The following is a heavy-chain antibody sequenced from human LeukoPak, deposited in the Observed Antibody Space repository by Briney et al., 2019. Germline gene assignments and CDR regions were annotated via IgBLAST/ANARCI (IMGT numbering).Heavy chain of an antibody. Sequence: GGSLRLSCAASGFTFSAYAMNWVRQAPAKGLEWVSTIGGGGPTTDYADSVKDRFTISRDNSKNTLYLQMNSLRAEDTAVYFCARGFLGGTDQYFDSWGQGTLVTVSS. D-gene: IGHD6-19*01. V-gene: IGHV3-23*01. CDR3: ARGFLGGTDQYFDS. J-gene: IGHJ4*02. CDR1: GFTFSAYA. CDR2: IGGGGPTT.